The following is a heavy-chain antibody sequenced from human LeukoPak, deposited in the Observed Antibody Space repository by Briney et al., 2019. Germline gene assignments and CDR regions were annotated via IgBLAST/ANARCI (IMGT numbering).Heavy chain of an antibody. CDR2: ISSSSSYI. J-gene: IGHJ3*02. CDR1: GFTFSSYS. Sequence: GGSLRLSCAASGFTFSSYSMNWVRQAPGKGLEWVSSISSSSSYIYYADSVKGRFTISRDNAKNSLYLQMNSLRVEDTAVYYCAKDYYDILTGYYRALDAFDIWGQGTMVIVS. CDR3: AKDYYDILTGYYRALDAFDI. D-gene: IGHD3-9*01. V-gene: IGHV3-21*04.